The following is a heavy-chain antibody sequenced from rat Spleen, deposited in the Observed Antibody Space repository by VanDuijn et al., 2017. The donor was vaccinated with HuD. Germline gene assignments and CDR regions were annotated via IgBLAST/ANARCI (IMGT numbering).Heavy chain of an antibody. Sequence: EVRLQESGPGLVKPSQSLSLTCSVTGYSITSNYWGWIRKFPGNEMEWIGHITYNGITNYNPSLKSRSSITRDTSKNHFFLQLNSVTDEDTATYYCARYRGGFDSWGQGVMVTVSS. V-gene: IGHV3-1*01. J-gene: IGHJ2*01. CDR3: ARYRGGFDS. D-gene: IGHD1-11*01. CDR1: GYSITSNY. CDR2: ITYNGIT.